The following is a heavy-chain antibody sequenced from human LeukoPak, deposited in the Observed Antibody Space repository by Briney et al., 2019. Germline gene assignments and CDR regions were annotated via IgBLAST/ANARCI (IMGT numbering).Heavy chain of an antibody. D-gene: IGHD6-6*01. CDR1: GDSISSSSYY. J-gene: IGHJ3*02. Sequence: SSETLSLTCTVSGDSISSSSYYWGWIRQPPGKGLEWIGSIYYSGSTYYNPSLTSRVTISVDTSKNQFSLKLSSLTAADTAVYYCARDGAATRPIPVAFDIWGQGTMVTVSS. CDR2: IYYSGST. CDR3: ARDGAATRPIPVAFDI. V-gene: IGHV4-39*07.